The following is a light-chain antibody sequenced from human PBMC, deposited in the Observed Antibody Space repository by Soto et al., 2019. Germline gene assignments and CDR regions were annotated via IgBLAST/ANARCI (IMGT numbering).Light chain of an antibody. CDR2: GAS. V-gene: IGKV3-20*01. CDR3: QQYGSSQIT. J-gene: IGKJ5*01. CDR1: QSVSSSY. Sequence: EIVLTQSPGTLSLSPGERATLSCRASQSVSSSYLAWYQQKPGQAPRLLIYGASSRATGIPDRFSGSGSGTYFTLTSSRLAPEDFAVYYCQQYGSSQITFGQGTRLEIK.